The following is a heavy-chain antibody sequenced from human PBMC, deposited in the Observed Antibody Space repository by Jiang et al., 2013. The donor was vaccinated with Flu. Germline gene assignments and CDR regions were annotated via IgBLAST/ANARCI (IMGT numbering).Heavy chain of an antibody. Sequence: GAEVKKPGSSVKVSCKASGGTFSSFPINWVRQAPGQGLEWMGGVSPIFGAANSAQKFQGRVTITADDSTSIAYMELSSLRSEDTAVYYCVRQGVVAAFDIWGQGTMVTVSS. CDR2: VSPIFGAA. J-gene: IGHJ3*02. D-gene: IGHD3-10*01. CDR3: VRQGVVAAFDI. V-gene: IGHV1-69*01. CDR1: GGTFSSFP.